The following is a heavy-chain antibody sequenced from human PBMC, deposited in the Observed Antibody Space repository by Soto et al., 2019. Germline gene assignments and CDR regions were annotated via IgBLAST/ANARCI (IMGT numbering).Heavy chain of an antibody. CDR3: ARGSGPNDAFDI. CDR2: IYYSGST. Sequence: QVQLQESGPGLVKPSETLSLTCTVSGGSVSSGSYYWSWIRQPPGKGLEWIGYIYYSGSTNYNPSLKRRVTLSVDTSKNQFSLKLSSVTAADTAVYYCARGSGPNDAFDIWGQGTMVTVSS. V-gene: IGHV4-61*01. CDR1: GGSVSSGSYY. D-gene: IGHD2-15*01. J-gene: IGHJ3*02.